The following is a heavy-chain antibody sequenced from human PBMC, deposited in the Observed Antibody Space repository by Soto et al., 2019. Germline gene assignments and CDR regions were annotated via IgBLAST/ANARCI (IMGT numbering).Heavy chain of an antibody. CDR2: ISYDGSSK. V-gene: IGHV3-30-3*01. J-gene: IGHJ6*01. Sequence: QVQLVESGGGVVQPGRSLRLSCAASAFTFSSFAMHWVRQAPGKGLEWVTLISYDGSSKYYADSVKGRFTISRDNSKNTLYLQMSSLRAEDPAVYYCARETDYGMDVW. CDR3: ARETDYGMDV. CDR1: AFTFSSFA.